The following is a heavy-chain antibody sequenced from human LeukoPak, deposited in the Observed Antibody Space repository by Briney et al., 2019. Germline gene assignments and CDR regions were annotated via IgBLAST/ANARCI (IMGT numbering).Heavy chain of an antibody. Sequence: GGSLRLSCAASGFSFTSYTMIWLRQAPGKGLEWVASISSSSNYIDHADSVRGRITVSRDNANNSVLLEMNSLRAEDTAVYYCARGWVATIDYWGQGTLVTVSS. D-gene: IGHD2-21*02. V-gene: IGHV3-21*01. CDR3: ARGWVATIDY. J-gene: IGHJ4*02. CDR2: ISSSSNYI. CDR1: GFSFTSYT.